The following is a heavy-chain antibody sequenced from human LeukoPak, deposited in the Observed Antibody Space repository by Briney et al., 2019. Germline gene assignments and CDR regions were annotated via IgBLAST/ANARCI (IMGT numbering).Heavy chain of an antibody. J-gene: IGHJ5*02. D-gene: IGHD1-26*01. CDR2: TYLKSGWTT. V-gene: IGHV6-1*01. Sequence: SQTLSLTCAVSGDSVSNNMGAWNSTRQSPSRCLEWLDRTYLKSGWTTDYAFAVRRRLTITPDTSKNHFSLQLPSVTPVDSAVYYCASVWALSWGQGTLVTVSS. CDR3: ASVWALS. CDR1: GDSVSNNMGA.